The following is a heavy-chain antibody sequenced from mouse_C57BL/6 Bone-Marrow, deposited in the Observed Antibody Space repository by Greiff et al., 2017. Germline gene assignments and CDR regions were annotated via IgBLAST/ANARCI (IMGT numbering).Heavy chain of an antibody. CDR1: GYTFTDYY. D-gene: IGHD2-4*01. CDR3: ARRNDYDWFAY. J-gene: IGHJ3*01. CDR2: INPNNGGT. V-gene: IGHV1-26*01. Sequence: VQLQQSGPELVKPGASVKISCKASGYTFTDYYMNWVKQSHGKSLEWIGDINPNNGGTSYNQKFTGKATLTVDKSSSTAYMELRSLTSEDSAVYYCARRNDYDWFAYWGQGTLVTVSA.